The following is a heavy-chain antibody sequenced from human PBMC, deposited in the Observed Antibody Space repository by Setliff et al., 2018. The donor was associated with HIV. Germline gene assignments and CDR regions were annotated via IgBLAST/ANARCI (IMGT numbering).Heavy chain of an antibody. CDR3: ARDWAEDYYGSGSFQY. V-gene: IGHV1-18*04. J-gene: IGHJ1*01. CDR1: GYSLANYA. D-gene: IGHD3-10*01. CDR2: MSGNNGNT. Sequence: ASVKVSCKASGYSLANYAISWVRQVPGHGLEWMGWMSGNNGNTKSAPKVQGRLTLATDISTGTAYMELMSLTSDDTAVYYCARDWAEDYYGSGSFQYWGQGTLVTVSS.